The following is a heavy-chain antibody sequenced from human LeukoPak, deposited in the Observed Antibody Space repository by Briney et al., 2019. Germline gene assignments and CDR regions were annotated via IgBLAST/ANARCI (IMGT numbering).Heavy chain of an antibody. CDR1: GFTFSSYG. Sequence: SGGSLRLSCAASGFTFSSYGMHWVRQAPGKGLEWVAVISYDGSNKYYADSVKGRFTISRDNSKNTLYPQMNSLRAEDTAVYYCAKDEGYFDYWGQGTLVTVSS. J-gene: IGHJ4*02. CDR3: AKDEGYFDY. V-gene: IGHV3-30*18. CDR2: ISYDGSNK.